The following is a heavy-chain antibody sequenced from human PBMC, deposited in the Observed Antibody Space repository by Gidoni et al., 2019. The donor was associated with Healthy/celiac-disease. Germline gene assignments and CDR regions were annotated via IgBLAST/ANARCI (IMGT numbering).Heavy chain of an antibody. CDR3: AHGQTSPTIFGVVYFSGMDV. D-gene: IGHD3-3*01. Sequence: QITLKESGPTLVKPTQTLTLTCTFSGFSLSTSGVGVGWIRQPPGKALEWLALIYWDDDKRYSPSLKSRLTITKDTSKNQVVLTMTNMDPVDTATYYCAHGQTSPTIFGVVYFSGMDVWGQGTTVTVSS. CDR2: IYWDDDK. V-gene: IGHV2-5*02. CDR1: GFSLSTSGVG. J-gene: IGHJ6*02.